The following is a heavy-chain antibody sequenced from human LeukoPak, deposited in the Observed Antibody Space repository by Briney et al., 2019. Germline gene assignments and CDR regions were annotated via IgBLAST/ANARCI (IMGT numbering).Heavy chain of an antibody. D-gene: IGHD3-22*01. CDR1: GYTFTAYY. CDR3: ARGRYGLLSGYDY. CDR2: INPNSGDT. J-gene: IGHJ4*02. Sequence: ASVKVSCKASGYTFTAYYMHWVRQAPGQGREWMGWINPNSGDTNYAQKFRGRVTMTRETSISTAYMELSSLTSDDAAVYYCARGRYGLLSGYDYWGQGAMVTVSS. V-gene: IGHV1-2*02.